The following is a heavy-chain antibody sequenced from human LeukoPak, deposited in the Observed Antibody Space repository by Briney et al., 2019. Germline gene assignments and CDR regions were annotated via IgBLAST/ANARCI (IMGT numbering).Heavy chain of an antibody. J-gene: IGHJ4*02. CDR3: ARNDYGNYYFDY. V-gene: IGHV3-21*01. CDR1: GFTFSSYS. Sequence: GGSLRLSCAASGFTFSSYSMNWVRQAPGKGLEWVSSISSSSSYIYYADSVKGRFTISRDNAKNSLYLQMSSLRAEDTAVFYCARNDYGNYYFDYWGQGTLVTVSS. D-gene: IGHD4-17*01. CDR2: ISSSSSYI.